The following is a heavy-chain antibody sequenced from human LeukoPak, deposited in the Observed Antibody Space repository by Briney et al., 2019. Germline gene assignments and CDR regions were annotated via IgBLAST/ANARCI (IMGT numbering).Heavy chain of an antibody. Sequence: ASVKVSCKASGYTFTDYYINWVRQAPGQGLEWMGWISAYNGNTNYAQKLQGRVTMTTDTSTSTAYMELRSLRSDDTAVYYRARGIGPSRWELYSYWGQGTLVTVSS. CDR3: ARGIGPSRWELYSY. V-gene: IGHV1-18*04. J-gene: IGHJ4*02. CDR1: GYTFTDYY. D-gene: IGHD1-26*01. CDR2: ISAYNGNT.